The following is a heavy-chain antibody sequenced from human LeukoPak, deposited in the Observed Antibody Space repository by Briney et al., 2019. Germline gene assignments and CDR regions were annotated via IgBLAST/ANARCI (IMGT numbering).Heavy chain of an antibody. V-gene: IGHV3-23*01. J-gene: IGHJ6*02. CDR1: SFTFSSYA. D-gene: IGHD3-9*01. CDR2: ISASGGST. CDR3: ACVKLDYDILTGYYPYGMDV. Sequence: PGGSLRLSCVASSFTFSSYAMSWVRQAPGKGLEWVSAISASGGSTYYADSVKGRFTISRDNSKNTLYLQMNSLRAEDTAVYYCACVKLDYDILTGYYPYGMDVWGQGTTVTVSS.